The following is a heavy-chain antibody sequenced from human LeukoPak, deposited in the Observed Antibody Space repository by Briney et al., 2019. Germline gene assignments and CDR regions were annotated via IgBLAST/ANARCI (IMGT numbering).Heavy chain of an antibody. CDR3: AGDDYGDYERRFDP. CDR1: GYTFTSYG. Sequence: ASVKVSCKASGYTFTSYGISWVRQAPGQGLEWMGWISAYNGNTNYAQKLQGRVTMTTDTSTSTAYMELRSLRSDDTAVYYCAGDDYGDYERRFDPWGQGTLVTVSS. J-gene: IGHJ5*02. CDR2: ISAYNGNT. V-gene: IGHV1-18*01. D-gene: IGHD4-17*01.